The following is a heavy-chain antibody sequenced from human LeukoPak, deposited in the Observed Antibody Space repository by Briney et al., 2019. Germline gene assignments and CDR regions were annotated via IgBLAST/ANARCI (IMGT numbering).Heavy chain of an antibody. CDR2: ISGSGGST. CDR1: GFTFSSYA. V-gene: IGHV3-23*01. CDR3: AKPAYCGGDCYPLPDY. Sequence: GGSLRLSCAASGFTFSSYAMSWVRQAPGKGLEWVSAISGSGGSTYYADSVKGRFTISRDNSKNTLYLQMNSLRAEDTAVYYCAKPAYCGGDCYPLPDYWGQGTLVTVSS. D-gene: IGHD2-21*02. J-gene: IGHJ4*02.